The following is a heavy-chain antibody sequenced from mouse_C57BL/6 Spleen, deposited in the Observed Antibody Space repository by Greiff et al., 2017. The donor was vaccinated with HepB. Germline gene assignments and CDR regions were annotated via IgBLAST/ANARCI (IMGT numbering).Heavy chain of an antibody. V-gene: IGHV5-16*01. CDR2: INYDGSST. CDR3: ARAIYYYGSPWYFDV. CDR1: GFTFSDYY. Sequence: EVQVVESEGGLVQPGSSMKLSCTASGFTFSDYYMAWVRQVPEKGLEWVANINYDGSSTYYLDSLKSRFIISRDNAKNILYLQMSSLKSEDTATYYWARAIYYYGSPWYFDVWGTGTTVTVSS. J-gene: IGHJ1*03. D-gene: IGHD1-1*01.